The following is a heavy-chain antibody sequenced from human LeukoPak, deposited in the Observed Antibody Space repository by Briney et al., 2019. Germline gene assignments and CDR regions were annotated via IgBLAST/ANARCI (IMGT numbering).Heavy chain of an antibody. Sequence: KASETLSLTCAVYGGSFSGYYWSWIRQPPGKGLEWIGEINHSGSTNYNPSLKSRVTISVDTSKNQFSLKLSSVTAADTAVYFCARRFHYYDNSGYSTYYFDYWGQGTLVTVSS. CDR3: ARRFHYYDNSGYSTYYFDY. CDR1: GGSFSGYY. CDR2: INHSGST. V-gene: IGHV4-34*01. J-gene: IGHJ4*02. D-gene: IGHD3-22*01.